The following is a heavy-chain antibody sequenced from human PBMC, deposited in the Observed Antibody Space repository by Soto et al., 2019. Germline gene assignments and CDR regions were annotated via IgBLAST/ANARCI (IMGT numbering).Heavy chain of an antibody. V-gene: IGHV3-23*01. J-gene: IGHJ4*02. D-gene: IGHD4-17*01. Sequence: EVQLLESGGGLVQPGGSLRLSCAASGFTFSSYAMSWVRQAPGKGLEWVSAISGSGGSTYYADSVKGRFTISRDNSKNALSLQMNSLRAEDTAVDYCAKGLFGIADYGAYWGQGTLVTVSS. CDR3: AKGLFGIADYGAY. CDR2: ISGSGGST. CDR1: GFTFSSYA.